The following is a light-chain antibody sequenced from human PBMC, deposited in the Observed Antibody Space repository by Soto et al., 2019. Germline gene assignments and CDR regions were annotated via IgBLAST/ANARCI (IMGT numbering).Light chain of an antibody. J-gene: IGLJ1*01. CDR3: SSYATSXPYV. Sequence: QSLLTQPASVSGSPGQSITISCTGTSSDVGGYEYVSWYQQHPGKAPRLMIYDVSSRPSDVSFRFSGSKSGNKASLTISGLQAEDEADYYCSSYATSXPYVVGTGTKVXV. CDR2: DVS. V-gene: IGLV2-14*01. CDR1: SSDVGGYEY.